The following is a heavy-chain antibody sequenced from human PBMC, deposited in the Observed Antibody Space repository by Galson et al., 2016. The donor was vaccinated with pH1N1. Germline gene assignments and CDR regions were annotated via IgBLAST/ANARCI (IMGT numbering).Heavy chain of an antibody. CDR2: IYWDDDK. CDR3: AHREVMITNAFDF. D-gene: IGHD3-16*01. V-gene: IGHV2-5*02. CDR1: GFSISSSGMG. J-gene: IGHJ3*01. Sequence: PALVKPTQTLTLTCTFSGFSISSSGMGVGWTRQPPGKALERLAVIYWDDDKRYSPSLKSRLTITKDTSKNHVVLTMTNMDPMDTATYYCAHREVMITNAFDFWGQGTMVTVSS.